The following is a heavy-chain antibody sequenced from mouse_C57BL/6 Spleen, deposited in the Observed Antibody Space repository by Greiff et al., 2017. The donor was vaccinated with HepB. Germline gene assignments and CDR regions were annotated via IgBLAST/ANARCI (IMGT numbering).Heavy chain of an antibody. CDR3: ARSRVYYGSSYPFYFDY. D-gene: IGHD1-1*01. CDR1: GYAFSSYW. Sequence: QVQLQQSGAELVKPGASVKISCKASGYAFSSYWMNWVKQRPGKGLEWIGQIYPGDGDTNYNGTFKGKATLTADKSSSTAYMQLSSLTSEDSAVYFCARSRVYYGSSYPFYFDYWGQGTTLTVSS. V-gene: IGHV1-80*01. CDR2: IYPGDGDT. J-gene: IGHJ2*01.